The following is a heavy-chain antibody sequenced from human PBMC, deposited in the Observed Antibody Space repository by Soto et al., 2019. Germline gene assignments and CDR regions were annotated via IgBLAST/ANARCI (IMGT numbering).Heavy chain of an antibody. CDR3: ARRSIAHYGMDV. CDR1: GYTFTSYA. CDR2: INAGNGNT. Sequence: ASVKVSCKASGYTFTSYAMHWVRQAPGQRLEWMGWINAGNGNTKYSQKFQGRVTITRDTSASTAYMELSSLRSEDTAVYYCARRSIAHYGMDVWGQGTTVTVSS. J-gene: IGHJ6*02. D-gene: IGHD6-6*01. V-gene: IGHV1-3*01.